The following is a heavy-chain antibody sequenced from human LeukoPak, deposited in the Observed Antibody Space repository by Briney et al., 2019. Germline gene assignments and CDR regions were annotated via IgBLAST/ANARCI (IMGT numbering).Heavy chain of an antibody. CDR3: AKGVLGELLARVGY. V-gene: IGHV3-30*18. D-gene: IGHD1-26*01. Sequence: GGSLRLSCAASGFTFSSYGMHWVRQAPGKGLEWVAVISYDGSNKYYADSVKGRFTISRDNSKNTLYQQMNSLRAEDTAVYYCAKGVLGELLARVGYWGQGTLVTVSS. J-gene: IGHJ4*02. CDR2: ISYDGSNK. CDR1: GFTFSSYG.